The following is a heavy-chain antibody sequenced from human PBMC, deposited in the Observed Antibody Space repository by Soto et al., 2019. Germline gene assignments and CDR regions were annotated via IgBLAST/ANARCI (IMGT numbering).Heavy chain of an antibody. CDR2: IYWDDDK. Sequence: SGPTLVNPTQTLTLTCTFSGFSLYTSGVGVGWIRQPPGKALEWLALIYWDDDKRYSPSLKSRLTIAKDTSKNQVVLTMTNMDPVDTATYYCVQSRCGGDCLTFYSSHAYYGLDVWGQGTTVTVSS. CDR3: VQSRCGGDCLTFYSSHAYYGLDV. V-gene: IGHV2-5*02. CDR1: GFSLYTSGVG. D-gene: IGHD2-21*02. J-gene: IGHJ6*02.